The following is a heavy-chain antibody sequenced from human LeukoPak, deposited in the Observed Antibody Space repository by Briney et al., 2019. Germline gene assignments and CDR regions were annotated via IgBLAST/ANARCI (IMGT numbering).Heavy chain of an antibody. V-gene: IGHV3-23*01. CDR3: ATLGTVTGLIDY. CDR1: GFTFSSYA. CDR2: IRNSGGDT. J-gene: IGHJ4*02. Sequence: GGSLRLSCAASGFTFSSYAMTWVRQAPGKGLEWVSGIRNSGGDTNYADPVKGRFTISRDNSKNTLYLQMNSLRAEDTAVYYCATLGTVTGLIDYWGQGTLVTVSS. D-gene: IGHD5-18*01.